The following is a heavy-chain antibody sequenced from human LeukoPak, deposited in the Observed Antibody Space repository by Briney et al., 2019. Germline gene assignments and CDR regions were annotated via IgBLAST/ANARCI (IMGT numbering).Heavy chain of an antibody. Sequence: SETLSLTCTVSGGSISSYYWSWIRQPPGKGLEWVGYIYYSGSTNYNPSLKSRVTISVDTSKNQFSLKLGSVTAADTAVYYCARSGGGSYYGYDYWGQGTLVTVSS. CDR2: IYYSGST. V-gene: IGHV4-59*01. D-gene: IGHD1-26*01. CDR1: GGSISSYY. CDR3: ARSGGGSYYGYDY. J-gene: IGHJ4*02.